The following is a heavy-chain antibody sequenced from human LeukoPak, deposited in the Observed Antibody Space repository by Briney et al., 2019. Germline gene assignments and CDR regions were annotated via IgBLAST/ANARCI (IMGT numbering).Heavy chain of an antibody. CDR3: ARDDYGGNSEGDAFDI. J-gene: IGHJ3*02. V-gene: IGHV3-53*01. D-gene: IGHD4-23*01. CDR2: IYSDESP. Sequence: GGSLRLSCAASGFTVRTNYVSWVRQAPGKGLEWVSVIYSDESPYYADSVKGRFTTSTDNSKNTLYLQMNSLRAEDTAVYYCARDDYGGNSEGDAFDIWGQGTMVTVSS. CDR1: GFTVRTNY.